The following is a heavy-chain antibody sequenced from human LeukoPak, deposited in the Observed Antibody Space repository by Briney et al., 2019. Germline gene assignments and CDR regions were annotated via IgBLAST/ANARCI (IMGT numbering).Heavy chain of an antibody. J-gene: IGHJ3*02. CDR2: ISSSSSYT. CDR3: ARDATYYYDSSGYAFDI. V-gene: IGHV3-11*05. Sequence: GGSLRLSCAASGFTFSDYYMSWIRQAPGKGLEWVSNISSSSSYTNYADSVKGRFTISRDNAKNSLYLQMNSLRAEDTAVYYCARDATYYYDSSGYAFDIWGQGTMVTVSS. D-gene: IGHD3-22*01. CDR1: GFTFSDYY.